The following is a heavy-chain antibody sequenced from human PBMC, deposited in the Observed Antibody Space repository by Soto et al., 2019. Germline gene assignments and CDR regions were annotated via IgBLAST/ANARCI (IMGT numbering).Heavy chain of an antibody. J-gene: IGHJ4*02. CDR2: INHSGST. Sequence: PSETLSLTCAVYGGSFSGYYWSWIRQPPGKGLEWIGEINHSGSTNYNPSLKSRVTISVDTSKNQFSLKLSSVTAADTAVYYCARVSFRQWLAKTDYWGQGTLVTVS. CDR3: ARVSFRQWLAKTDY. D-gene: IGHD6-19*01. V-gene: IGHV4-34*01. CDR1: GGSFSGYY.